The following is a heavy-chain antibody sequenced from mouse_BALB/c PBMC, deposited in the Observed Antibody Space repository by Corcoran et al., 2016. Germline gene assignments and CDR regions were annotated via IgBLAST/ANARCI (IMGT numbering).Heavy chain of an antibody. V-gene: IGHV8-12*01. Sequence: QVTLKESGPGILQPSQTLSLTCSFSGFSLSTSGMGVSWIRQSSGKGLEWLAHIYWDDDKRYNPSLKSRLTISKDTSRNQVFLKITSVDTADTATYYCARSYDYDYFDYWGQGTTLTVSS. D-gene: IGHD2-4*01. CDR1: GFSLSTSGMG. CDR2: IYWDDDK. CDR3: ARSYDYDYFDY. J-gene: IGHJ2*01.